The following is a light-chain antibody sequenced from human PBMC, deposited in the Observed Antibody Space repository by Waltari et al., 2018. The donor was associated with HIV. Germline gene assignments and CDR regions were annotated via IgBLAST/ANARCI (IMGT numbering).Light chain of an antibody. Sequence: DVVMTQSPLSLPVTLGQPASISCRSNQSLVYTDGNTYLTWFQQRPGQSPRRLIYKVSNRDSGVPDRFSGSGSGTDFTLKISRVEAEDVGVYYCMQRIEFPYTFGQGTKLEIK. CDR1: QSLVYTDGNTY. J-gene: IGKJ2*01. CDR2: KVS. CDR3: MQRIEFPYT. V-gene: IGKV2-30*01.